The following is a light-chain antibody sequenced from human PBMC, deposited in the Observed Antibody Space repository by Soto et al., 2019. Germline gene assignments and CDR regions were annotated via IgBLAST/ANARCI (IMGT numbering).Light chain of an antibody. CDR1: QSVSSY. CDR2: DAS. V-gene: IGKV3-11*01. CDR3: QQRSNWEVT. Sequence: EIVLTQSPATLSLSPGERATLSCRASQSVSSYLAWYQQKPGQAPRLLIYDASNRATGIPARFSGSGPGTDFTLTISSLEPEDFAVYYCQQRSNWEVTFGPGTKWISN. J-gene: IGKJ3*01.